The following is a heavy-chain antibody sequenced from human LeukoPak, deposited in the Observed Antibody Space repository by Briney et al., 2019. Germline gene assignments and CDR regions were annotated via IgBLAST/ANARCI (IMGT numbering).Heavy chain of an antibody. CDR3: AKDGSALWTIARPYYFDY. CDR2: ISGSGDST. D-gene: IGHD5-24*01. J-gene: IGHJ4*02. CDR1: GFTFSSYG. V-gene: IGHV3-23*01. Sequence: PGGSLRLSCAASGFTFSSYGMHWVRQAPGKGLEWVSAISGSGDSTYYADSVKGRFTISRDNSKNTLYVQMNSLRAEDTAVYYCAKDGSALWTIARPYYFDYWGQGTLVTVSS.